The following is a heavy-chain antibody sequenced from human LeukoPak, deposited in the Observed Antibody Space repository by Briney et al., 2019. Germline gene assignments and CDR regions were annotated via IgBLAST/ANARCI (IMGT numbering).Heavy chain of an antibody. V-gene: IGHV1-69*13. Sequence: ASVSVSCKASGGTFSSYAISWVRQAPGQGLEWMGGIIPIFGTANYAQKFQGRVTITADESTSTAYMELSSLRSEDTAVYYCARGLVFGVDTDYYYYGMDVWGQGTTVTVSS. CDR1: GGTFSSYA. D-gene: IGHD3-3*01. J-gene: IGHJ6*02. CDR2: IIPIFGTA. CDR3: ARGLVFGVDTDYYYYGMDV.